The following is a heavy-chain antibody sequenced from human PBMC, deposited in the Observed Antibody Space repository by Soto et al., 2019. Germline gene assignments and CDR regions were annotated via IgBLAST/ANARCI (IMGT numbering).Heavy chain of an antibody. CDR2: IRGGGGGT. Sequence: GGSLRLSCAASGFTFSSFAMSWVRQSPGKGLEWVSAIRGGGGGTYYADSVKGRFTISRDNSKNTQYLQMNSLRAEDTAVYYCARVLGGSGSPVDYWGQGTLVTVSS. CDR3: ARVLGGSGSPVDY. D-gene: IGHD2-15*01. V-gene: IGHV3-23*01. CDR1: GFTFSSFA. J-gene: IGHJ4*02.